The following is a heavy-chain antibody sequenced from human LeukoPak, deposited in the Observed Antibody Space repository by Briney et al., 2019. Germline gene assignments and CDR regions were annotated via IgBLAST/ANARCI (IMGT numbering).Heavy chain of an antibody. D-gene: IGHD3-3*01. CDR1: GGSISSGDYY. CDR2: IYYSGST. Sequence: SETLSLTCTVSGGSISSGDYYWSWIRQPPGKGLEWIGYIYYSGSTYYNPSLKSRVTISVDRSKNQFSLKLSSVTAADTAVYYCARGGRYDFWSGYYDNYYYYGMDVWGQGTTVTVSS. V-gene: IGHV4-30-4*01. CDR3: ARGGRYDFWSGYYDNYYYYGMDV. J-gene: IGHJ6*02.